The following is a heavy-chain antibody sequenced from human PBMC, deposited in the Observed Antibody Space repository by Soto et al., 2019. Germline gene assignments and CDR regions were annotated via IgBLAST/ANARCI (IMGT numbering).Heavy chain of an antibody. CDR2: ISGSGDNT. Sequence: GSLRLSCAASGFTFSNYVMSWVRQAPGKGLEWVSSISGSGDNTYYADSVKGRFTISRDNSKNTLFLQMNSLRAEDTAVYYCAKLPLVLDLGFDYWGQGTLVTVSS. J-gene: IGHJ4*02. CDR1: GFTFSNYV. CDR3: AKLPLVLDLGFDY. D-gene: IGHD1-1*01. V-gene: IGHV3-23*01.